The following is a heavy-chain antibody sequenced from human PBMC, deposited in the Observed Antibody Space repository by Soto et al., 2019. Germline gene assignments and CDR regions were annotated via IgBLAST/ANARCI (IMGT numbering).Heavy chain of an antibody. J-gene: IGHJ4*02. D-gene: IGHD1-26*01. CDR1: GGSIETSNW. Sequence: SETLSLTCAVSGGSIETSNWWSWVRQAPGKGLEWIGEIHYSGSTNYNPSLKSRVTISADRSKNHFSLNLSSVTAADTAVYYCAKKVAITTTAKPRGQFDYWGQGTLVT. CDR3: AKKVAITTTAKPRGQFDY. CDR2: IHYSGST. V-gene: IGHV4-4*02.